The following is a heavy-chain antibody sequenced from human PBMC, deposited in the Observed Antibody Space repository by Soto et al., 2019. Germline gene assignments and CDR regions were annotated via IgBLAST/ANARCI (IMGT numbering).Heavy chain of an antibody. D-gene: IGHD5-12*01. Sequence: QVQLVESGGGVVQPGRSLRLSCAASGFTFSSYGMHWVRQAPGKGLEWVAVVSYEGSTEYYAASVKGRFTISRDNSKNTLYLQMNSLRAEDTAVYYCAKEDGLDGSSALYRYDSWGQGTLVTVSS. CDR1: GFTFSSYG. CDR3: AKEDGLDGSSALYRYDS. CDR2: VSYEGSTE. V-gene: IGHV3-30*18. J-gene: IGHJ5*02.